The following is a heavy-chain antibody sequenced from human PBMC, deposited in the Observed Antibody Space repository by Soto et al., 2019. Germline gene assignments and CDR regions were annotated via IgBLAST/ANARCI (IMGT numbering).Heavy chain of an antibody. V-gene: IGHV4-31*03. CDR3: AREGGIVGATAADY. D-gene: IGHD1-26*01. J-gene: IGHJ4*02. CDR1: GGSISSGGYY. Sequence: PSETLSLTCTVSGGSISSGGYYWSWIRQHPGNGLEWIGYIYYSGSTYYNPSLKSRVTISVDTSKNQFSLKLSSVTAADTAVYYCAREGGIVGATAADYWGQGTLVTVSS. CDR2: IYYSGST.